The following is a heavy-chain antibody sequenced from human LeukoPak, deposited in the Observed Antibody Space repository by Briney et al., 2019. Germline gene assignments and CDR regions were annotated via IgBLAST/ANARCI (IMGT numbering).Heavy chain of an antibody. Sequence: ASETLSLTCTVSGGSISSSSYYWGWIRQPPGKGLEWIGYIYYSGSTSCKPFLKSRVTISVDTSKNQFSLKLRSVTAADTAVYYCARETSQKGAHYMDVWGKGTTVTISS. CDR3: ARETSQKGAHYMDV. CDR1: GGSISSSSYY. CDR2: IYYSGST. V-gene: IGHV4-61*01. D-gene: IGHD3-16*01. J-gene: IGHJ6*03.